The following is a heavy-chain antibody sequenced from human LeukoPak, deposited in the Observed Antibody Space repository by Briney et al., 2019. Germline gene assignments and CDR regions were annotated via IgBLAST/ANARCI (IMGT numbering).Heavy chain of an antibody. Sequence: ASVKVSCKASGYTFTNYDINWVRQATGQGLEWMGWMNPNSGNTGYAQKFQGRVTITRNTSISTAYMELSSLRSEDTAVYYCARDLTGTTLLYAFDIWGQGTMVTVSS. CDR1: GYTFTNYD. CDR2: MNPNSGNT. J-gene: IGHJ3*02. D-gene: IGHD1-20*01. CDR3: ARDLTGTTLLYAFDI. V-gene: IGHV1-8*03.